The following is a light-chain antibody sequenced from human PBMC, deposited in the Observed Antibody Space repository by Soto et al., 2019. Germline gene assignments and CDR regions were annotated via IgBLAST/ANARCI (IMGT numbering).Light chain of an antibody. CDR1: SSDVGGYNY. CDR2: EVS. V-gene: IGLV2-14*01. CDR3: SSYTSSTFYV. J-gene: IGLJ1*01. Sequence: ALTQPASVSGSPGQSITISCTGTSSDVGGYNYVSWYQQHPGKAPKLMIYEVSNRPSGVSNRFSGSKSGNTASLTISGLQAEDEADYYCSSYTSSTFYVFGTGTRSPS.